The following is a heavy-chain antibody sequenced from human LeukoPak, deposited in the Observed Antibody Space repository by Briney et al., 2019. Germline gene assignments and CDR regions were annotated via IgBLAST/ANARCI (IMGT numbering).Heavy chain of an antibody. CDR2: IYYSGST. Sequence: SETLSLTCAVYGGSFSGYYWSWIRQPPGKGLEWIGSIYYSGSTYYNPSLQSRVTISIDTSKNQFSLKLRFVTAADTAVYYCARVRCSGGSCPYYYYYYYMDVWGEGTTVTVSS. CDR1: GGSFSGYY. V-gene: IGHV4-34*01. CDR3: ARVRCSGGSCPYYYYYYYMDV. D-gene: IGHD2-15*01. J-gene: IGHJ6*03.